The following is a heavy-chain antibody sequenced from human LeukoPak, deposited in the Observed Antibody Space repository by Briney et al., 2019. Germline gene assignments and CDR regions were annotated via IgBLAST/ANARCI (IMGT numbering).Heavy chain of an antibody. CDR2: INHSGST. CDR3: AAADPGRYLDY. D-gene: IGHD6-13*01. Sequence: SETLSLTCAVYGGSFSGYYWSWISQPPGKGLEWIGEINHSGSTNYKPSLKSRVTVSVDTSKNQFSLKLSSVTAADTAVYYCAAADPGRYLDYWGQGTLVTVSS. J-gene: IGHJ4*02. V-gene: IGHV4-34*01. CDR1: GGSFSGYY.